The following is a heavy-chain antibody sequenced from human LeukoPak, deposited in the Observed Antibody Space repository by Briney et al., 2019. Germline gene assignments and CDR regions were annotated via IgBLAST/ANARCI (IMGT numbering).Heavy chain of an antibody. V-gene: IGHV3-7*01. J-gene: IGHJ4*02. Sequence: GGSLRLSCAASGFTFRSYWMSWVRQAPGKGLEWVANIKHGGGEKYSVDSVKGRFTISRDNAKNSLYLQMNSLRAEDTAVYYCARADCSSTSCRLSYWGQGTLVTVSS. CDR2: IKHGGGEK. D-gene: IGHD2-2*01. CDR3: ARADCSSTSCRLSY. CDR1: GFTFRSYW.